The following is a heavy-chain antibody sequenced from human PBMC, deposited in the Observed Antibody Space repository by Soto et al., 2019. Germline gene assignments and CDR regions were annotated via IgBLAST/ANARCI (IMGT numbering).Heavy chain of an antibody. J-gene: IGHJ4*02. Sequence: PSETLSLTCTVSGGSVSSSSYYWGWVRQPPGKGLEWIGSVYYSGSTYYNPSLESRVTISVDKSKNQFSLKLMSLSAADTVFYYCGSLEGLAKIPYYFDYWGQGALVTVSS. V-gene: IGHV4-39*01. CDR2: VYYSGST. D-gene: IGHD1-1*01. CDR3: GSLEGLAKIPYYFDY. CDR1: GGSVSSSSYY.